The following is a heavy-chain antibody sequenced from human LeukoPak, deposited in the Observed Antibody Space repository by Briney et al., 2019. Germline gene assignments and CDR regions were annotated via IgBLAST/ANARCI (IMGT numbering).Heavy chain of an antibody. J-gene: IGHJ5*02. CDR1: GASISSHY. Sequence: SETLSLTCTVTGASISSHYWCWIRQTPGTGLEWIGDIYDRGSTTYNPSLKSRVSISVDTSRNQFSLNLRSVTAADTAVYYCTKIEVGRFDPWGQGTLVTVSS. D-gene: IGHD1-26*01. CDR2: IYDRGST. CDR3: TKIEVGRFDP. V-gene: IGHV4-59*11.